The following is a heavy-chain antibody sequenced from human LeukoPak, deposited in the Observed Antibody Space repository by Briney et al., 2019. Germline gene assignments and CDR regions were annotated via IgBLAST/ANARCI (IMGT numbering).Heavy chain of an antibody. Sequence: ASVKVSCKASGYTFTSYGISWVRQAPGQGLEWMGWISAYNGNTNYAQKFQGRVTITADESTSTAYMELSSLRSEDTAVYYCARAARDSAFDYWGQGTLVTVSS. D-gene: IGHD6-6*01. CDR1: GYTFTSYG. V-gene: IGHV1-18*01. J-gene: IGHJ4*02. CDR3: ARAARDSAFDY. CDR2: ISAYNGNT.